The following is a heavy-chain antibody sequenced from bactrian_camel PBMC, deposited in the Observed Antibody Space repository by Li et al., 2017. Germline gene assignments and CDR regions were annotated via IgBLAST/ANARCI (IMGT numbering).Heavy chain of an antibody. Sequence: HVQLVESGGGSVQAGGSLRLSCAASGFAGINSCMGWFRQAPGNERERVSCISRSGRSTYYQDSVKGRFTISRNNAKKTVYLQMNSLQPEDTATYYCAADLGTSVCSDMEYVPNFDHRGRGTQVTVS. J-gene: IGHJ4*01. D-gene: IGHD1*01. CDR2: ISRSGRST. V-gene: IGHV3S60*01. CDR3: AADLGTSVCSDMEYVPNFDH. CDR1: GFAGINSC.